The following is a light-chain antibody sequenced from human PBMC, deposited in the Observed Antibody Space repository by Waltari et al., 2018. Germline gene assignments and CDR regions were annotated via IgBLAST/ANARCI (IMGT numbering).Light chain of an antibody. V-gene: IGKV1-27*01. CDR1: QSFSSS. J-gene: IGKJ1*01. CDR3: QQYYSYPWT. CDR2: STS. Sequence: DIQMTQSPSSLSASVGDTVTITCRASQSFSSSLAWYQQKPGKAPKLLIYSTSSLQSGVPSRFSGSKSGTDFTLTISSLQPEDIASYYCQQYYSYPWTFDQGTKVEIK.